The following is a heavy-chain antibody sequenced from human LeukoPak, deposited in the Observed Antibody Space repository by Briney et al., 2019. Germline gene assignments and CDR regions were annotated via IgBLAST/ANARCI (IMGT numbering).Heavy chain of an antibody. V-gene: IGHV3-30*07. D-gene: IGHD1/OR15-1a*01. Sequence: GGALRLSCAASGFIFSSYAMHWVRHAPGKGLEWVAVISYDGSNKYYADSVKGRFTISRDNAKTSLSLQMNSLRAEDTAVYYCARWAGRTDYWGQGTLVTVSS. CDR1: GFIFSSYA. J-gene: IGHJ4*02. CDR3: ARWAGRTDY. CDR2: ISYDGSNK.